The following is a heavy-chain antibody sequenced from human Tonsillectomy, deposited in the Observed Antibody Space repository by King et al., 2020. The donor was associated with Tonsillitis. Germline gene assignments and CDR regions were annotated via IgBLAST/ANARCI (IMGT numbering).Heavy chain of an antibody. J-gene: IGHJ5*02. Sequence: VQLVESGAEVKKPGESLKISCQASGYSFTNYWIGWVRQMPGKVLEWMGIIYPGDSDSRYSPSVQGQSTISADKSISTAYLQWSSLKAPDTTMYYCARKVGSGYFWFDPWGQGTLVTVSS. CDR3: ARKVGSGYFWFDP. CDR1: GYSFTNYW. V-gene: IGHV5-51*01. D-gene: IGHD3-3*01. CDR2: IYPGDSDS.